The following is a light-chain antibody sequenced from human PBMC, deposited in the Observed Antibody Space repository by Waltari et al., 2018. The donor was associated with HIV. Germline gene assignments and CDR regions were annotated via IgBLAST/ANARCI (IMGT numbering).Light chain of an antibody. CDR2: WVT. CDR3: CSYVDGGTHV. V-gene: IGLV2-23*02. CDR1: SENIGSYNF. Sequence: QSALTQPAFVSGSPGQSINISCTGTSENIGSYNFVSWYFHRPGDAPKLVLLWVTQWPSEISIIRFSGSKSGNTASLTISNLQTVDDGDYYCCSYVDGGTHVFGTGTAVTVL. J-gene: IGLJ1*01.